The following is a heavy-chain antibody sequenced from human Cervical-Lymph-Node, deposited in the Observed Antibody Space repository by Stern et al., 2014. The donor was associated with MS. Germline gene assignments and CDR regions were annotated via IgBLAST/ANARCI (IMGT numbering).Heavy chain of an antibody. V-gene: IGHV3-20*01. J-gene: IGHJ4*02. CDR1: GFTFADYG. CDR3: ARGCGYYDSSGSCDY. Sequence: EVQLVQSGGGVVPPGGSLRLSCAASGFTFADYGMSWVRQAPGKGLEWMSGISWNGGTTNYADSVRGRFAISRDNAKNSLYLEMNSLRVEDTALYHCARGCGYYDSSGSCDYWGQGTLVTVSS. D-gene: IGHD3-22*01. CDR2: ISWNGGTT.